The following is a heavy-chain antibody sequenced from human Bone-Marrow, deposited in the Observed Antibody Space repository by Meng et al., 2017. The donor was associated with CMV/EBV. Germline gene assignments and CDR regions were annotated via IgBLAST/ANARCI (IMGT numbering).Heavy chain of an antibody. J-gene: IGHJ4*02. Sequence: SCTVSGGSISSGGYYWSWIRQHPGKGLEWIGYIYYSGSTYYNPSLKSRVTISVDTSKNQFSLKLSSVTAADTAMYYCARSVGCSSTYCYTYTSSWYPDYWGQGTLVTVSS. V-gene: IGHV4-31*02. CDR3: ARSVGCSSTYCYTYTSSWYPDY. CDR1: GGSISSGGYY. CDR2: IYYSGST. D-gene: IGHD6-13*01.